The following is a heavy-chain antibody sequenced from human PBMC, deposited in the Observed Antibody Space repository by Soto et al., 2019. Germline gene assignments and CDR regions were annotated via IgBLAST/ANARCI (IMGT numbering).Heavy chain of an antibody. D-gene: IGHD3-9*01. CDR3: ARVVLRYFDWLSDYFDY. V-gene: IGHV3-21*01. CDR2: ISSSSSYI. J-gene: IGHJ4*02. CDR1: GFTFSSYS. Sequence: GGSLRLSCAASGFTFSSYSMNWVRQAPGKGLEWVSSISSSSSYIYYADSVKGRFTISRDNAKNSLYLQMNSLRAEDTAVYYCARVVLRYFDWLSDYFDYWGQGTLVTVSS.